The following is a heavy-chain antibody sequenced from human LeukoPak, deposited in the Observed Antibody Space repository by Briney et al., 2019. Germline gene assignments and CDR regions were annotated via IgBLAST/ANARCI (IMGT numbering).Heavy chain of an antibody. CDR3: ARVGGTNYYYYGMDV. CDR2: IYYSGST. Sequence: SETLSLTCTVSGGSISSYYWSWIRQPPGKGLEWIGYIYYSGSTNYNPSLRSRVTISVDTSKNQFSLKLSSVTAADTAVYYCARVGGTNYYYYGMDVWGQGTTVTVSS. D-gene: IGHD4-23*01. V-gene: IGHV4-59*01. CDR1: GGSISSYY. J-gene: IGHJ6*02.